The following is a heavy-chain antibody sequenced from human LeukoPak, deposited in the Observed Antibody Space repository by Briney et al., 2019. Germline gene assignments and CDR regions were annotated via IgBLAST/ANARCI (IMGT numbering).Heavy chain of an antibody. CDR2: IYYSGST. CDR3: AGSDGYNYNVY. V-gene: IGHV4-30-4*01. CDR1: GGSISSGDYY. J-gene: IGHJ4*02. Sequence: SETLSLTCTVSGGSISSGDYYWSWIRQPPGKGLEWIGYIYYSGSTYYNPSLKSRVTISVDTSKNQFSPKLSSVTAADTAVYYCAGSDGYNYNVYWGQGTLVTVSS. D-gene: IGHD5-24*01.